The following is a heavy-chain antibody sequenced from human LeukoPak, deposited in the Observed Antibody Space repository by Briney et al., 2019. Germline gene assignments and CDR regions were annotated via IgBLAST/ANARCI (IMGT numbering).Heavy chain of an antibody. CDR3: ARGEGYSYTYNWFDP. CDR1: AGTFSSYA. V-gene: IGHV1-69*13. CDR2: IIPIFGTA. D-gene: IGHD5-18*01. Sequence: SVKVSCKASAGTFSSYAISWVRQAPGHGLEWMGGIIPIFGTANYAQKFQGRVTITADESTSTAYMELSSLRSEDTAVYYCARGEGYSYTYNWFDPWGQGTLVTVS. J-gene: IGHJ5*02.